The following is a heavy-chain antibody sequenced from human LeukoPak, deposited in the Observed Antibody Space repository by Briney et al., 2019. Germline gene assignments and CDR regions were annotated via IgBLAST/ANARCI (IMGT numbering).Heavy chain of an antibody. Sequence: GGSLRLSCAASGFTVSSNYMSWVRQAPGKGLEWVANIKQDGSDKYYVDSVKGRFTISRDNAKNSLYLQMNSLRAEDTAVYYCARGSIAAAGTGDYWGQGTLVTVSS. CDR2: IKQDGSDK. J-gene: IGHJ4*02. D-gene: IGHD6-13*01. CDR1: GFTVSSNY. CDR3: ARGSIAAAGTGDY. V-gene: IGHV3-7*04.